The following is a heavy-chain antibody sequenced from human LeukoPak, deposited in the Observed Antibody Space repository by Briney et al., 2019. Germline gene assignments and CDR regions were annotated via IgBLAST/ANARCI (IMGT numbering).Heavy chain of an antibody. D-gene: IGHD6-13*01. J-gene: IGHJ5*02. CDR2: IRYDGSNK. CDR3: AKKFGDGIAAAGLRFDP. CDR1: GFTFSSYG. V-gene: IGHV3-30*02. Sequence: GGSLRLSCAASGFTFSSYGMHWVRQAPGKGLEWVAFIRYDGSNKYYADSVRGRFTISRDNSKNTLFLQMNRLRAEDTAVYYCAKKFGDGIAAAGLRFDPWGQGTLVTVSS.